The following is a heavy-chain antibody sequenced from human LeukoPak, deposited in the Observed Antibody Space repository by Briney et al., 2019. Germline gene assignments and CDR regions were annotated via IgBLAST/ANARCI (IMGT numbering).Heavy chain of an antibody. CDR2: IYHSGST. J-gene: IGHJ5*02. CDR3: ASQTIAAAGYNWFDP. CDR1: GGSISSSNW. V-gene: IGHV4-4*02. Sequence: SETLSLTCAVSGGSISSSNWWSWVRQPPGKGLEWIGEIYHSGSTNYNPSLKSRVTISVDTSKNQFSLKLSSVTAADTAVYYCASQTIAAAGYNWFDPWGQGTLVTVSS. D-gene: IGHD6-13*01.